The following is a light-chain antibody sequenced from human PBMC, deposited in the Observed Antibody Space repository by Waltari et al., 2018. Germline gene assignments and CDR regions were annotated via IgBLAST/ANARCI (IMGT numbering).Light chain of an antibody. V-gene: IGKV1-9*01. CDR2: AAS. Sequence: IQLTQSPSSLSASVGERVTINCRASQGISSYLAWYQQKPAKAPKLLIYAASTLQSEVPSRFSGSGSATDFTLPISSRQPQDFATYYCQQLNSYPSITFGQGTRLEIK. CDR3: QQLNSYPSIT. CDR1: QGISSY. J-gene: IGKJ5*01.